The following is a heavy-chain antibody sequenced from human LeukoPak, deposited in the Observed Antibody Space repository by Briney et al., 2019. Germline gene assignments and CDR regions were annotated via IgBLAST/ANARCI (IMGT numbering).Heavy chain of an antibody. Sequence: ASVKVSCKGSGYTFTDYYIDWVRQGPGQGREWVGRINPNSGVTNSAQKFQGRVTMTRDTSISTAYMGLTRLRPDDTAIYYCARDIGGPSGIWGQGTMVTVSS. V-gene: IGHV1-2*06. J-gene: IGHJ3*02. D-gene: IGHD1-26*01. CDR3: ARDIGGPSGI. CDR2: INPNSGVT. CDR1: GYTFTDYY.